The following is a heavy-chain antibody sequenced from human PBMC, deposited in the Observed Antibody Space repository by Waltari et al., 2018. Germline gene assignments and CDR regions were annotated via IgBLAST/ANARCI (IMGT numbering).Heavy chain of an antibody. V-gene: IGHV4-4*07. J-gene: IGHJ4*02. CDR2: LYISGSS. Sequence: QVQLQESGPGLVRPSETLSLICNVSGDSITNYLWTWIRQPAGKGLEWMGRLYISGSSKYPSSLMRRVTMSLDASQNQFSLKLISVTAADTALYYCARELPGLGYFDAWGQGILVTVSS. D-gene: IGHD2-21*01. CDR3: ARELPGLGYFDA. CDR1: GDSITNYL.